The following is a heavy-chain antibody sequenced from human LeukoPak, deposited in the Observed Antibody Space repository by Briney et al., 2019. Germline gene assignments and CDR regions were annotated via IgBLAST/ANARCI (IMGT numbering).Heavy chain of an antibody. Sequence: PGGSLRLSCVASGFTFSIYTMNWVRQAPGEGLEWVSSTSGSGSSPFYADSVKGRFSISRDNSKNTLYLQMDSLRAEDTAVYYCAKDLSIAAAGTIDYWGQGTLVTVSS. D-gene: IGHD6-13*01. V-gene: IGHV3-23*01. J-gene: IGHJ4*02. CDR3: AKDLSIAAAGTIDY. CDR2: TSGSGSSP. CDR1: GFTFSIYT.